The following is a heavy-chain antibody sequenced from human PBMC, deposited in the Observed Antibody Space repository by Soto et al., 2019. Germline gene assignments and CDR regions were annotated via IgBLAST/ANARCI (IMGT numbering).Heavy chain of an antibody. CDR1: GYTFNRHY. V-gene: IGHV1-46*02. J-gene: IGHJ4*02. Sequence: QVQLVQSGAEVRKPGASVKVSCKASGYTFNRHYIQWVRQAPGQGLEWMGMIDPSGGDTNYAKKFQGMVTLNSDTSTSTVYMELSSLRSEDTAVYYCAKRRVVGLTRSSFDYWGPGTLVIVSS. CDR2: IDPSGGDT. D-gene: IGHD2-15*01. CDR3: AKRRVVGLTRSSFDY.